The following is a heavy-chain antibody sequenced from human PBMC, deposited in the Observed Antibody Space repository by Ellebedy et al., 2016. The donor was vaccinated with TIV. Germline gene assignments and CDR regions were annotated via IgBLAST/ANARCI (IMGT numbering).Heavy chain of an antibody. CDR3: ARATRSDYDILTAYRSWFDP. J-gene: IGHJ5*02. D-gene: IGHD3-9*01. Sequence: MPSETLSLTCTVSGGSVGSGDYYWSWVRQPPGKGLEWIGYIYYTGSTYYNPSLKSRLIISIDTSKNQFSLKLNSVTAADTALYYCARATRSDYDILTAYRSWFDPWGQGTLVTVSS. CDR2: IYYTGST. CDR1: GGSVGSGDYY. V-gene: IGHV4-30-4*01.